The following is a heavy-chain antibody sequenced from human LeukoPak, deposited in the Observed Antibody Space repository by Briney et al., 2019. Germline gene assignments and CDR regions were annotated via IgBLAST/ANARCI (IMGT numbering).Heavy chain of an antibody. D-gene: IGHD5-18*01. Sequence: SGTLSLTCAVSGVSISSDNWWSWVRQPPGKGLEWIGEIYHSGSTNYNPSLKSRVTISVDKSKNQFSLKLSSVTAADTAVYYCARKGYGHYHYYYYYMDVWGKGTTVTVSS. CDR3: ARKGYGHYHYYYYYMDV. V-gene: IGHV4-4*02. CDR2: IYHSGST. CDR1: GVSISSDNW. J-gene: IGHJ6*03.